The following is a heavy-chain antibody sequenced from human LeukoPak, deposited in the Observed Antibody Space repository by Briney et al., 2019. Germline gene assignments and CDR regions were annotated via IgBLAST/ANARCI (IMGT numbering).Heavy chain of an antibody. D-gene: IGHD5-12*01. Sequence: SETLSLTCTVSGGSISSYYWSWIRQPPGKGLEWIGYIYYSGSTNYNPSLKSRVTISVDTSKNQFSLKLSSVTAADTAVYYCARSPGGYDPYWGQGTLVTVSS. CDR3: ARSPGGYDPY. J-gene: IGHJ4*02. CDR2: IYYSGST. V-gene: IGHV4-59*01. CDR1: GGSISSYY.